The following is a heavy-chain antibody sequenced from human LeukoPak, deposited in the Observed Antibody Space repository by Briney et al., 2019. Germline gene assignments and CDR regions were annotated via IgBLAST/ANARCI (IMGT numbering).Heavy chain of an antibody. J-gene: IGHJ5*02. CDR1: GYTFTSYY. CDR2: INPNSGGT. Sequence: ASVKVSCKASGYTFTSYYMHWVRQAPGQGLEWMGWINPNSGGTNYAQKFQGWVTMTRDTSISTAYMELSRLRSDDTAVYYCARDRPYSSSWYGGFDPWGQGTLVTVSS. D-gene: IGHD6-13*01. V-gene: IGHV1-2*04. CDR3: ARDRPYSSSWYGGFDP.